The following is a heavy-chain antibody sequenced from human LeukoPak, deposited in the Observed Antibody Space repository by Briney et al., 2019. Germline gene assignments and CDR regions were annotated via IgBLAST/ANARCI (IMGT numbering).Heavy chain of an antibody. CDR3: ARYVVRGVGALDY. D-gene: IGHD3-10*01. Sequence: GASVKVSCKASGYTFTGYYMHWVRQAPGQGLERMGWINPNSGGTNYAQKFQGRVTMTRDTSISTAYMELSRLRSDDTAVYYCARYVVRGVGALDYWGQGTLVTVSS. J-gene: IGHJ4*02. CDR1: GYTFTGYY. CDR2: INPNSGGT. V-gene: IGHV1-2*02.